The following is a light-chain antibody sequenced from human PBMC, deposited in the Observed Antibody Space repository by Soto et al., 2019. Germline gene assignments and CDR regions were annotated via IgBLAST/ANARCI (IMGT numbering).Light chain of an antibody. CDR2: DAS. J-gene: IGKJ4*01. V-gene: IGKV3-11*01. CDR1: QSVSSY. CDR3: HQCSDWPSLT. Sequence: EIVLTQSPATLSLSPGERATLSCRASQSVSSYLAWYQQKPGQAPRLLIYDASNRATGIPARFSASGSGTDFTPTISSLLPQDFAAYYWHQCSDWPSLTFGGGTKVEI.